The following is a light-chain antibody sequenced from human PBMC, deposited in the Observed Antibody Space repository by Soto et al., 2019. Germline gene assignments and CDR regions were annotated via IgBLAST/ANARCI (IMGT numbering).Light chain of an antibody. J-gene: IGKJ2*01. CDR2: DAS. CDR1: QSVSSY. V-gene: IGKV3-11*01. Sequence: EIVLTQSPATLSLSPGERATLSCRASQSVSSYLAWYQQKPGQAPRLLIYDASNRATGIPARFSGSGSGTDFTLTISSLEPEDFAVYHCQHRSNWPGTFGQGTKLEIK. CDR3: QHRSNWPGT.